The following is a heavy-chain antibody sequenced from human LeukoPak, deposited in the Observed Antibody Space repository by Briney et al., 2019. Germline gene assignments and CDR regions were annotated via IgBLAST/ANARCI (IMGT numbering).Heavy chain of an antibody. V-gene: IGHV1-18*01. CDR1: GYTFTSYG. D-gene: IGHD1-26*01. CDR3: ARTGWELPLAVALYYFDY. CDR2: ISAYNGNT. Sequence: ASVKVSCKASGYTFTSYGISWVRQAPGQGLEWMGWISAYNGNTNYAQKLQGRVTMTTDTSTSTAYMELRSLRSDDTAVYYCARTGWELPLAVALYYFDYWGQGTLVTVSS. J-gene: IGHJ4*02.